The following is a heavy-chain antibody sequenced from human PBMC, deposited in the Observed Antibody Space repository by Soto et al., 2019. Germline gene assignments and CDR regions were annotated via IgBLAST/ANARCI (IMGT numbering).Heavy chain of an antibody. CDR1: GGSLRGYY. V-gene: IGHV4-34*01. J-gene: IGHJ3*01. CDR2: INYSGGT. Sequence: QVQLQQWGAGLLKPPETLSLTCAVSGGSLRGYYWSWIRQSPGKGLEWIGEINYSGGTNYNPSLKSRVTISVDTSKNQFSLMLISLTAADTAIYYCAKSATVGAANFDVWGQGTMVTVSA. CDR3: AKSATVGAANFDV. D-gene: IGHD1-26*01.